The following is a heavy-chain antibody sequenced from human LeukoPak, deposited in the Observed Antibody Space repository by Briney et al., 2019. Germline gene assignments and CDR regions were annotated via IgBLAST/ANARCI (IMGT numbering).Heavy chain of an antibody. Sequence: SVKVSCKASGGTFSSYAISWVRQAPGQGLEWMGRIIPIFGTANYAQKFQGRVTITTDESTSTAYMELGSLRSEDTAVYYCAREEAMITFGGVIVNSIDYWGQGTLVTVSS. J-gene: IGHJ4*02. D-gene: IGHD3-16*02. CDR1: GGTFSSYA. CDR3: AREEAMITFGGVIVNSIDY. CDR2: IIPIFGTA. V-gene: IGHV1-69*05.